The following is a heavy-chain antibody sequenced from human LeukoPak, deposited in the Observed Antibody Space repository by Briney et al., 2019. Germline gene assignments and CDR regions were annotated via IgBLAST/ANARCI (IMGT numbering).Heavy chain of an antibody. V-gene: IGHV3-66*04. D-gene: IGHD5-18*01. J-gene: IGHJ3*02. Sequence: GSLRLYCAASGFAFNTYNMNWVRQAPGKGLEWVSVIYSGGSTYYADSVKGRFTISRDNSKNTLYLQMNSLRAEDTAVYYCARHVDTAMVDAFDIWGQGTMVTVSS. CDR3: ARHVDTAMVDAFDI. CDR1: GFAFNTYN. CDR2: IYSGGST.